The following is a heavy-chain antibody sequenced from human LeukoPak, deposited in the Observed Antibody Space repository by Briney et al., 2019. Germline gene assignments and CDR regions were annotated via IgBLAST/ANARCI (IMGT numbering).Heavy chain of an antibody. CDR3: ARDRVSSSSPYYYYMDV. J-gene: IGHJ6*03. D-gene: IGHD6-6*01. Sequence: ASVKVSCKASGYTFTNYGVSWVRLAPGQGLEWMGWISAYNGNTNYAQKLQGRVTMTTDTSTSTAYMELRSLRSDDTAVYYCARDRVSSSSPYYYYMDVWGKGTTVTVSS. CDR1: GYTFTNYG. CDR2: ISAYNGNT. V-gene: IGHV1-18*01.